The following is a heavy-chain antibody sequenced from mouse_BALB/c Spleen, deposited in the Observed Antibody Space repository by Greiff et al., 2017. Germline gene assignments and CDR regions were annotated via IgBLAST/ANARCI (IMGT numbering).Heavy chain of an antibody. D-gene: IGHD5-1*01. CDR1: GFTFSSYA. CDR3: ARTSYLSHYYAMDY. Sequence: EVHLVESGGGLVKPGGSLKLSCAASGFTFSSYAMSWVRQSPEKRLEWVAEISSGGSYTYYPDTVTGRFTISRDNAKNTLYLEMSSLRSEDTAMYYCARTSYLSHYYAMDYWGQGTSVTVSS. J-gene: IGHJ4*01. CDR2: ISSGGSYT. V-gene: IGHV5-9-4*01.